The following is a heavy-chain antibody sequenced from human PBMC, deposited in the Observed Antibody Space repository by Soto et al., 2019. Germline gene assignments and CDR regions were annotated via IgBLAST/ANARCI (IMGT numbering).Heavy chain of an antibody. CDR1: GFTFSSYG. D-gene: IGHD2-15*01. Sequence: QVQLVESGGGVVQPGRSLRLSCAASGFTFSSYGMHWVRQAPGKGLEWVAVISYDGSNKYYADSVKSRFTISRDNSKNTLYLQMNSLRAEDTAVYYCAKARDIVVVVAPLDYWGQGTLVTVSS. V-gene: IGHV3-30*18. J-gene: IGHJ4*02. CDR2: ISYDGSNK. CDR3: AKARDIVVVVAPLDY.